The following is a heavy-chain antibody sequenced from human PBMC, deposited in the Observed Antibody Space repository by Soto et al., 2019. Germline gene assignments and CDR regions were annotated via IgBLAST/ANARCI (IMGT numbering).Heavy chain of an antibody. D-gene: IGHD6-13*01. CDR1: GGTFSSYR. CDR3: VRDSGAKLSSS. V-gene: IGHV1-69*13. J-gene: IGHJ4*02. CDR2: IVPIRRTA. Sequence: SVKVSCKASGGTFSSYRINWVRQAPGQGLEWVGGIVPIRRTADYAQTFQGRVIITADESARTSYMELRSLRSRDTAVYYCVRDSGAKLSSSWGQGTLVTVSS.